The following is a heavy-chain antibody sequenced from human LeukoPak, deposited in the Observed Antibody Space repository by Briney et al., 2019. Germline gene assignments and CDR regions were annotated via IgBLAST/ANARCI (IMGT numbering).Heavy chain of an antibody. Sequence: GASVKVSCKASGDTFSSYTISWVRQAPGQGLEWMGRIIPILGIANYAQKFQGRVTITADKSTSTAYMELSSLRSEGTAVYYCARDVAIFGVVIIDYWGQGTLVTVSS. D-gene: IGHD3-3*01. V-gene: IGHV1-69*04. J-gene: IGHJ4*02. CDR3: ARDVAIFGVVIIDY. CDR2: IIPILGIA. CDR1: GDTFSSYT.